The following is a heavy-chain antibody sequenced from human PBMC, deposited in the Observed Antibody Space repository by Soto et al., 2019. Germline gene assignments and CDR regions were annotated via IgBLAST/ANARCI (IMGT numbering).Heavy chain of an antibody. CDR1: GYTFTGYY. J-gene: IGHJ6*02. D-gene: IGHD3-10*01. CDR2: INPNSGGT. V-gene: IGHV1-2*02. Sequence: ASVKVSCKASGYTFTGYYMHWVRQAPGQGLEWMGWINPNSGGTNYAQKFQGRVTMTRDTSISTAYMELSRLRSDDTAVYYCARPFGEDHYYYYGMDVLGQGTTVTVSS. CDR3: ARPFGEDHYYYYGMDV.